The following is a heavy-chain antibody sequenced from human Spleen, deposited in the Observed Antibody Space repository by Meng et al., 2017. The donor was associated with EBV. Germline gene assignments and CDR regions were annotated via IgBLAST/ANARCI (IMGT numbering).Heavy chain of an antibody. Sequence: QVHLRRGGPGRLKPSEPLSLTRAVYGGSFSGYYWSWIRQPPGKGPEWIGEINHSGSTNYNPSLKSRVTISVDTSKNQFSLKLSSVTAADTAVYYCARGRDIVVVVAATGSPLYNWFDPWGQGTLVTVSS. CDR3: ARGRDIVVVVAATGSPLYNWFDP. CDR1: GGSFSGYY. CDR2: INHSGST. J-gene: IGHJ5*02. V-gene: IGHV4-34*01. D-gene: IGHD2-15*01.